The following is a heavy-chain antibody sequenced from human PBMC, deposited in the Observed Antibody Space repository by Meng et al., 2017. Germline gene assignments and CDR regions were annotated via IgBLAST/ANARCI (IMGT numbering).Heavy chain of an antibody. J-gene: IGHJ4*02. CDR3: ARIGDWGSTRYFDY. Sequence: HGPLQESGPGLVKPSGTLSLTCAVSGGSISSSNWGSWVRQPPGKGLEWIGEIYHSGSTNYNPSLKSRVTISVDKSKNQFSLKLSSVTAADTAVYYCARIGDWGSTRYFDYWGQGTLVTVSS. CDR1: GGSISSSNW. D-gene: IGHD7-27*01. V-gene: IGHV4-4*02. CDR2: IYHSGST.